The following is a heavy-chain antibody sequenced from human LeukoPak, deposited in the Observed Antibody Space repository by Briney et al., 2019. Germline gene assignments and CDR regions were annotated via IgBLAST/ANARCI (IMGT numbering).Heavy chain of an antibody. D-gene: IGHD6-19*01. CDR2: IYYSGST. Sequence: SETLSLTCTVSGGSISSSSYYWGWIRQPPGKGLEWIGSIYYSGSTYYNPSLKSRVTMSVDTSKNQFSLKLSSVTAADTAVYYCARAGWLVPTRFDYWGQGTLVTVSS. J-gene: IGHJ4*02. CDR1: GGSISSSSYY. V-gene: IGHV4-39*07. CDR3: ARAGWLVPTRFDY.